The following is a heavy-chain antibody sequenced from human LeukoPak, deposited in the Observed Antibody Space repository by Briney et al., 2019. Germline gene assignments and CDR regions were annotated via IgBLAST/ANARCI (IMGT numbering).Heavy chain of an antibody. CDR3: ARAYSSSWYFNWFDP. V-gene: IGHV4-59*08. Sequence: SETLSLTCTVSGGSISSYYWNWIRQPPGKGLEWIGYMYYSGSTNYNPSLRSRVTISVDTSKNQFSLKLSSVTAADTAVYYCARAYSSSWYFNWFDPWGQGTLVTVSS. J-gene: IGHJ5*02. CDR1: GGSISSYY. CDR2: MYYSGST. D-gene: IGHD6-13*01.